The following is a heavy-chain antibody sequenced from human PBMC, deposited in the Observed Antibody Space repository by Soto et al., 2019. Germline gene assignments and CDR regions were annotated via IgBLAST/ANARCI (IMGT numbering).Heavy chain of an antibody. CDR2: LIPIFGRA. CDR3: ARDWGITIFGVGARAFDI. CDR1: GATFSSYA. Sequence: SVKVSCKASGATFSSYAISWVLQAPGQALAWKGGLIPIFGRANYAQEFQGRVTITADESTSTAYMELSSLRSEDTAVYYCARDWGITIFGVGARAFDIWDQGTMVAVSS. D-gene: IGHD3-3*01. J-gene: IGHJ3*02. V-gene: IGHV1-69*13.